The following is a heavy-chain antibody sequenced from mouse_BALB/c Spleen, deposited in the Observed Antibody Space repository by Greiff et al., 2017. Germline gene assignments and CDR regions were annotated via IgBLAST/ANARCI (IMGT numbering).Heavy chain of an antibody. D-gene: IGHD2-1*01. V-gene: IGHV1-14*01. CDR1: GYTFTSYV. CDR2: INPYNDGT. Sequence: VQLKESGPELVKPGASVKMSCKASGYTFTSYVMHWVKQKPGQGLEWIGYINPYNDGTKYNEKSKGKATLTSDKSTSTAYMELSSLTSEDSAVYYCARGKEDGNYGLFAYWGQGTLVTVSA. J-gene: IGHJ3*01. CDR3: ARGKEDGNYGLFAY.